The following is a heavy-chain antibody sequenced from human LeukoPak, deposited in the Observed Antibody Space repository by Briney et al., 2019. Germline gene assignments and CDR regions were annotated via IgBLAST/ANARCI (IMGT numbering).Heavy chain of an antibody. Sequence: ASVKVPCKAFGYTFTSNYMHWVRQAPGQGPEWMGVISPSGGSTTYAQKFQGRVTLTRDMSTSTDYMELSSLRSEDTAVYYCARFAVHRRLTVAGQFGLDYWGQGTLVTVSS. CDR3: ARFAVHRRLTVAGQFGLDY. V-gene: IGHV1-46*01. D-gene: IGHD6-19*01. CDR2: ISPSGGST. CDR1: GYTFTSNY. J-gene: IGHJ4*02.